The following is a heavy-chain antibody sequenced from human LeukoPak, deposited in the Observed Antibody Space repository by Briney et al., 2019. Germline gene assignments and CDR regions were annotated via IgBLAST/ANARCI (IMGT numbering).Heavy chain of an antibody. J-gene: IGHJ5*02. CDR1: GYTFTSYA. Sequence: ASVKDSCKASGYTFTSYAMNWVRQAPGQGLEWMGWINTNTGNPTYAQGFTGRFVFSLDTSVSTAYLQISSLKAEDTAVYYCARETYSMVATFQNWFDPWGQGTLVTVSS. CDR3: ARETYSMVATFQNWFDP. V-gene: IGHV7-4-1*02. D-gene: IGHD5-12*01. CDR2: INTNTGNP.